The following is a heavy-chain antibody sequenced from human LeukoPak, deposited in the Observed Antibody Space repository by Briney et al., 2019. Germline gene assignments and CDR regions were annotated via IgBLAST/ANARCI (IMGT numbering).Heavy chain of an antibody. CDR3: ARHEEDSSGWYRGYYYYMDV. V-gene: IGHV4-39*01. J-gene: IGHJ6*03. CDR2: IYYGVSA. Sequence: KSSGTLSLSCTVSGGSISSSTNYWGWIRLQPGKGLECLGSIYYGVSAFYNPSIKSRVAISVDTSKNQFSLKLSSVTAADTAVYYCARHEEDSSGWYRGYYYYMDVWGKGTMVTVSS. D-gene: IGHD6-19*01. CDR1: GGSISSSTNY.